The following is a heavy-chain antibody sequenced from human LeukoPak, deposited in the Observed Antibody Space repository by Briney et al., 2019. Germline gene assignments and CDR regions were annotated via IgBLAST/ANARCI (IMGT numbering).Heavy chain of an antibody. Sequence: GGSLRLSCAASGFTFSDYAMSWVRQAPGKGLERFSAITGSGGSTFYADSVKGRFTISRDNSENKLYLQMSSLRVEETAVYYCAKGSGGSRPYYFDYWGQGTLVTVSS. J-gene: IGHJ4*02. CDR3: AKGSGGSRPYYFDY. CDR2: ITGSGGST. D-gene: IGHD6-6*01. CDR1: GFTFSDYA. V-gene: IGHV3-23*01.